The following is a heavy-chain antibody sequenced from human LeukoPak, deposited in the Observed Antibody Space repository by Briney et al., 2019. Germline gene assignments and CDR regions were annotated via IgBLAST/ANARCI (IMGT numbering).Heavy chain of an antibody. CDR3: ARGYSYGAYWFDP. D-gene: IGHD5-18*01. Sequence: SETLSLTCTVSGASISSYYWSWIRQPPGKGPEWIGYIYYSGSTNYNPSLKSRVTISVDTSKNQFSLKLSSVTAADTAMYYCARGYSYGAYWFDPWGQGTLVTVSS. J-gene: IGHJ5*02. CDR1: GASISSYY. V-gene: IGHV4-59*01. CDR2: IYYSGST.